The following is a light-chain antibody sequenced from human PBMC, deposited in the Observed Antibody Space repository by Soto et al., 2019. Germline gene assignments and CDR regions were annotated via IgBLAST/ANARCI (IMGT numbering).Light chain of an antibody. Sequence: VLTQPPSASGTPGQRVTISCSGSSSNIGSNYVYWYQQLPGTAPKLLIYRNNQRPSGVPDRFSGSKSGTSASLAISGLRSEDEADYYCAAWDDSLSVYVVFGGGTKLTVL. V-gene: IGLV1-47*01. CDR2: RNN. J-gene: IGLJ2*01. CDR1: SSNIGSNY. CDR3: AAWDDSLSVYVV.